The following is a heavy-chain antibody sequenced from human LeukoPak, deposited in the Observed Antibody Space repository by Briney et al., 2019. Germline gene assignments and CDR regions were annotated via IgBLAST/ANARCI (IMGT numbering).Heavy chain of an antibody. CDR1: GFTFSSYA. D-gene: IGHD3-22*01. CDR2: ISGSGGST. V-gene: IGHV3-23*01. CDR3: AKPLGAEPMIVVVITTYAYDY. J-gene: IGHJ4*02. Sequence: PGGSLRLSCAASGFTFSSYAMSWVRQAPGKGLEWVSAISGSGGSTYYADSVKGRFTISRDNSKNTLYLQMNSLRAEDTAVYYCAKPLGAEPMIVVVITTYAYDYWGQGTLVTVSS.